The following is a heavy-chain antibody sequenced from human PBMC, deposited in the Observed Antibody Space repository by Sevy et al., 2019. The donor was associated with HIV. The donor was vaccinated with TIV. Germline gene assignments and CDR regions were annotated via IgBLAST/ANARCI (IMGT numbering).Heavy chain of an antibody. J-gene: IGHJ3*02. CDR2: ISAYNGNT. D-gene: IGHD3-22*01. V-gene: IGHV1-18*01. CDR1: GYTFTTYG. Sequence: ASVKVSCKASGYTFTTYGITWVRQAPGQGLEWMGWISAYNGNTNYTQKIQGRVTMTTDTSMSTAYMELRSLGSDDTAVYYCAGGGDYYDRSRYYPGRVFDIWGQGTMVTVSS. CDR3: AGGGDYYDRSRYYPGRVFDI.